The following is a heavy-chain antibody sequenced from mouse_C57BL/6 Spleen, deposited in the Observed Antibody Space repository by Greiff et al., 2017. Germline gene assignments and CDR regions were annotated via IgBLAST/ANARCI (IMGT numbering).Heavy chain of an antibody. CDR1: GFTFSSYA. Sequence: EVQRVESGGGLVKPGGSLKLSCAASGFTFSSYAMSWVRQTPEKRLEWVATISDGGSYTYYPDNVKGRFTISRENAKNNLYLQMSHLKSEDTAMYYCARDGIPVAHWYFDVWGTGTTLTVSS. D-gene: IGHD1-1*01. V-gene: IGHV5-4*01. CDR3: ARDGIPVAHWYFDV. CDR2: ISDGGSYT. J-gene: IGHJ1*03.